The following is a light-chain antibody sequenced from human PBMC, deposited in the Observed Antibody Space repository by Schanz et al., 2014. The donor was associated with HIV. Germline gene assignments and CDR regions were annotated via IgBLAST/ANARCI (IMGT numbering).Light chain of an antibody. CDR2: ESD. V-gene: IGLV6-57*04. Sequence: NFMLTQPHSVSESPGRTVAISCTRSSGSIAGDSVQWYQHRPGSAPITLIYESDQRHSGVPARFSASIDSSSNSATLSISGLEAEDEADYYCQSYDSTNPGIFGGGTKLTVL. CDR3: QSYDSTNPGI. J-gene: IGLJ2*01. CDR1: SGSIAGDS.